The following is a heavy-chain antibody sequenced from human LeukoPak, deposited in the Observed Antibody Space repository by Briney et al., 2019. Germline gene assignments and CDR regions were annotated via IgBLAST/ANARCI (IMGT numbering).Heavy chain of an antibody. CDR2: VYDNDIS. D-gene: IGHD5-12*01. V-gene: IGHV4-59*01. Sequence: SEALSLTCSVSGASIRSYFWSWIRQSPGKGLEWIGYVYDNDISNFNPSLESRVTILVDRSKSQFSLKLRSVTAADTAVYYCARGLVLATDDAFDIWGPGTMVTVSS. J-gene: IGHJ3*02. CDR3: ARGLVLATDDAFDI. CDR1: GASIRSYF.